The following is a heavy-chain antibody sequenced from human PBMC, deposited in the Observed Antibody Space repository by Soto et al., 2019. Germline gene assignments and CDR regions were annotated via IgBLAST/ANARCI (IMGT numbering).Heavy chain of an antibody. V-gene: IGHV3-30*03. CDR3: ARWVGGSMYDNSGKYDS. D-gene: IGHD3-22*01. J-gene: IGHJ5*01. CDR1: GFTFSSNG. Sequence: QVQLVEAVGRGVQPGRSLSLTCAASGFTFSSNGMPGVRQASGKGLEWVALVAYDGSKTYYGDSVRGRFTISRDNSENTLYLQMNSLRAEDTAVYYCARWVGGSMYDNSGKYDSWGQGTLVTVSS. CDR2: VAYDGSKT.